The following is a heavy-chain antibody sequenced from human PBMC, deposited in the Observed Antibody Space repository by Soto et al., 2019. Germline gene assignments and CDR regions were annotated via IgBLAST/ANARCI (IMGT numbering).Heavy chain of an antibody. J-gene: IGHJ5*02. V-gene: IGHV1-8*01. Sequence: ASVKVSCKASGYTFTSYDINWVRQPTGQGLEWMGWMNPNSGNTGYAQKFQGRVTMTRNTSISTAYMELRSLSSDDTAVYYCARKSSSSSWFDPWGQGTLVTVSS. CDR3: ARKSSSSSWFDP. D-gene: IGHD6-6*01. CDR1: GYTFTSYD. CDR2: MNPNSGNT.